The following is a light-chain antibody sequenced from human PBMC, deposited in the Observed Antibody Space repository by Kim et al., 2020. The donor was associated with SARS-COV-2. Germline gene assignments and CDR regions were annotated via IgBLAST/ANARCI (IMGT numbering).Light chain of an antibody. V-gene: IGKV1-5*03. Sequence: IQLTQSPATLSASVGDRVTISCRASQRIGRWLAWYQQKPGKAPRFLIYASSSLESGVPSRFRGSGSGTEFTLTIDGLQPDDFATYYCQQYVDIPRTFGQGTKLEI. CDR3: QQYVDIPRT. CDR2: ASS. CDR1: QRIGRW. J-gene: IGKJ2*01.